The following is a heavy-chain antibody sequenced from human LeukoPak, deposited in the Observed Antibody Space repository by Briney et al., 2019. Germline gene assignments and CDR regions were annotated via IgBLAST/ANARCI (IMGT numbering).Heavy chain of an antibody. V-gene: IGHV4-59*08. J-gene: IGHJ5*02. CDR3: ARAAPDSSGYYPNGFDP. Sequence: SETLSLTCTVSGGSMSYYYWSWIRQPPGEGLEWIGYIYYSGDTNYSPSLKSRITLSVDTSKTQFSLKLRSVTAADTAVYYCARAAPDSSGYYPNGFDPWGQGILVTVSS. D-gene: IGHD3-22*01. CDR1: GGSMSYYY. CDR2: IYYSGDT.